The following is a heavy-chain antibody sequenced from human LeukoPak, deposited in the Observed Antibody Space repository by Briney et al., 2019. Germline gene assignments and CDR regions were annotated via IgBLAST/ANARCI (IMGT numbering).Heavy chain of an antibody. CDR2: IKEDGSEK. CDR1: GFTFSSYW. V-gene: IGHV3-7*01. J-gene: IGHJ4*02. CDR3: VRDKDPTYYED. Sequence: SGGSLRLSCVGSGFTFSSYWMSWVRQAPGKGLEWVANIKEDGSEKYYVDSVKGRFTISRDNARNSVYLQMNSLRAEDTAVYYCVRDKDPTYYEDWGQGTLVTVSS.